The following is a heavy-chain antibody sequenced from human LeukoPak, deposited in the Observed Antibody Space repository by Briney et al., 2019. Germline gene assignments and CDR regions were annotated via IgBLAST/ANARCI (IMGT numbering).Heavy chain of an antibody. D-gene: IGHD5-24*01. CDR1: GGSFSGYY. Sequence: PSETLSLTCAVYGGSFSGYYWSWIRQPPGKGLGWIGEINHSGSTNYNPSLKSRVTISVDTSKNQFSLKLSSVTAADTAVYYCARGSWMANYFQHWGQGTLVTVSS. J-gene: IGHJ1*01. CDR3: ARGSWMANYFQH. CDR2: INHSGST. V-gene: IGHV4-34*01.